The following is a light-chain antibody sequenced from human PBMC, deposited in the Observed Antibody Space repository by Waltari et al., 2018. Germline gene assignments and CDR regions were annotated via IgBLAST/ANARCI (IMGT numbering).Light chain of an antibody. CDR3: QQFHDLPFT. V-gene: IGKV1-33*01. CDR1: EDISNH. Sequence: DIQMTQSPSSLSASVGDRVTITCQASEDISNHLFWFQQKPGQAPKLLIFDASSLQPGVPSRFRGSGSGTHFTFTISSLQPEDFATFYCQQFHDLPFTFGPGTTVDIK. J-gene: IGKJ3*01. CDR2: DAS.